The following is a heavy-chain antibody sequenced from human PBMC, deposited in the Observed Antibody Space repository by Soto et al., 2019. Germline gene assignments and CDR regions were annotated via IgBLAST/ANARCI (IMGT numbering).Heavy chain of an antibody. CDR1: GGTFISYA. Sequence: GASVKFSCKASGGTFISYAISWVRQAPGQGLEWMGGIIPIFGTANYEQKLQGRVTITADKSTSTSYMELSSVRSEDTAVYFCARGIPGYSYGLYWGQGTLVTVSS. V-gene: IGHV1-69*06. CDR3: ARGIPGYSYGLY. J-gene: IGHJ4*02. D-gene: IGHD5-18*01. CDR2: IIPIFGTA.